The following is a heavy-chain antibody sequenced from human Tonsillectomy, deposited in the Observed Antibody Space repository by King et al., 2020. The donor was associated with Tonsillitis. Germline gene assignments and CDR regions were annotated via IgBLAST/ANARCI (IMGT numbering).Heavy chain of an antibody. CDR1: GFTVSSNY. V-gene: IGHV3-53*01. Sequence: EVQLVESGGDLIQPGGSLRLSCAASGFTVSSNYMSWVRQPPGKGLEWVSVIYSGGSTYYADSVKGRFTISRDNSKNTLYLQMNSLRAEDTAVYYCARDLITTLPPDPHGMDVWGQGTTVTVSS. CDR3: ARDLITTLPPDPHGMDV. J-gene: IGHJ6*02. D-gene: IGHD1-1*01. CDR2: IYSGGST.